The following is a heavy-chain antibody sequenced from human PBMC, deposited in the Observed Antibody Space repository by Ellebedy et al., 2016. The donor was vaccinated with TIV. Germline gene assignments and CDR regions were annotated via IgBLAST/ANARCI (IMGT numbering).Heavy chain of an antibody. CDR2: ISTYNGNT. CDR3: ARVRGTWVSDIEDY. CDR1: GFTFTSYN. Sequence: ASVKVSCXASGFTFTSYNISWVRQAPGQGLEWMGWISTYNGNTNYAQKLQARVTMTTDTSTSTAYMEVRSLRSDDTAVYYCARVRGTWVSDIEDYWGQGTLVTVSP. V-gene: IGHV1-18*01. J-gene: IGHJ4*02. D-gene: IGHD2-15*01.